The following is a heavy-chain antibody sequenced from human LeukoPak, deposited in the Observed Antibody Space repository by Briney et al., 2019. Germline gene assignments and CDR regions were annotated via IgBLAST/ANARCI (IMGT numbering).Heavy chain of an antibody. Sequence: GGSLRLSCAASEFTFSSYEMNWVRQAPGKGLEWVSYISSSGSTIYYADSVNGRFTISRDNAKNSLYLQMNSLRAEDTAVYYCAELGITMIGGVWGKGTTVTISS. J-gene: IGHJ6*04. D-gene: IGHD3-10*02. CDR2: ISSSGSTI. V-gene: IGHV3-48*03. CDR3: AELGITMIGGV. CDR1: EFTFSSYE.